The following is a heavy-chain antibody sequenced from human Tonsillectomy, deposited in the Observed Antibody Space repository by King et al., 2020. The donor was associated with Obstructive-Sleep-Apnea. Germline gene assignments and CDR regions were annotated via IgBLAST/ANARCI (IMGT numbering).Heavy chain of an antibody. CDR2: IKQDGSER. Sequence: QLVQSGGGLVQPGGSLRLSCAASGFTFSSYWMSWVRQAPGKGREGVANIKQDGSERYYVDSVKGRFTTTRDNAKNSLYLQMNSLRAEDTAVYYCARESRGWSESLDYWGQGTLVTVSS. D-gene: IGHD6-19*01. CDR3: ARESRGWSESLDY. J-gene: IGHJ4*02. V-gene: IGHV3-7*03. CDR1: GFTFSSYW.